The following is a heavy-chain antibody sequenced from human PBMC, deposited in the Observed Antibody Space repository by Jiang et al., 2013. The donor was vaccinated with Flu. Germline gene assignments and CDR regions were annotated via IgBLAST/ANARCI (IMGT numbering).Heavy chain of an antibody. Sequence: SSVKVSCKASGGTFSSYAISWVRQAPGQGLEWMGGIIPIFGTANYAQKFQGRVTITADESTSTAYMELSSLRSEDTAVYYCARCGVYAIGDYYYYMDVWGKGTTVTVSS. V-gene: IGHV1-69*01. J-gene: IGHJ6*03. CDR2: IIPIFGTA. D-gene: IGHD2-8*01. CDR1: GGTFSSYA. CDR3: ARCGVYAIGDYYYYMDV.